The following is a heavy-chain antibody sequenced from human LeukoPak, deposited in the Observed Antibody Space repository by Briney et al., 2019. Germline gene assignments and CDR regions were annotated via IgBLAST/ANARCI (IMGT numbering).Heavy chain of an antibody. CDR3: AKVGYSSSWYDSGFEY. V-gene: IGHV3-23*01. J-gene: IGHJ4*02. CDR2: ISGSGGST. CDR1: GFTFSSYA. D-gene: IGHD6-13*01. Sequence: PGGSLRLSCAASGFTFSSYAMSWVRQAPGKGLEWVSAISGSGGSTYYADSVKGRFTISRDNSKNTLYLQMNSLRAEDTAVYYCAKVGYSSSWYDSGFEYWGQGTLVTVSS.